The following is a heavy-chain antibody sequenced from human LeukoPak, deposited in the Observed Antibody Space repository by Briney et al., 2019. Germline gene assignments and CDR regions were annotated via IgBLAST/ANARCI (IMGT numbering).Heavy chain of an antibody. CDR2: ISAYNGNT. CDR1: GYTFTSYG. J-gene: IGHJ4*02. CDR3: ARDMGVPAASYFFDY. Sequence: EASVKVSCKASGYTFTSYGISWVRQAPRQGLEWMGWISAYNGNTKYAQKLQGRVTMTTDTSTSTAYMELRSLRSDDTAVFYCARDMGVPAASYFFDYWGQGTLVTVSS. V-gene: IGHV1-18*01. D-gene: IGHD2-2*01.